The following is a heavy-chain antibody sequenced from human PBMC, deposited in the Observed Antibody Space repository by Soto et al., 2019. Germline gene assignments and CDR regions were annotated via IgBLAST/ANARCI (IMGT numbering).Heavy chain of an antibody. CDR3: ARDLSPSYCSGGSGYISNWFDP. V-gene: IGHV3-33*01. J-gene: IGHJ5*02. D-gene: IGHD2-15*01. CDR1: GFTFSSYG. CDR2: IWYDGSNK. Sequence: GGSLRLSCAASGFTFSSYGMHWVRQAPGKGLEWVAVIWYDGSNKYYADSVKGRFTISRDNSKNTLYLQMNSLRAEDTAVYYCARDLSPSYCSGGSGYISNWFDPWGQGTLVTVSS.